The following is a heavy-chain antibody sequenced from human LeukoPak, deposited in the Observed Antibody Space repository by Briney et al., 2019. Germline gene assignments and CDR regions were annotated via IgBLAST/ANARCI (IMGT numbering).Heavy chain of an antibody. J-gene: IGHJ6*04. V-gene: IGHV4-4*09. Sequence: SETLSLTCTVSGGSISSYYWSWIRQPPGKGLEWIGYIYTSGSTNYNPSLKSRVTISVDTSKNQFSLKLSSVTAADTAVYYCARLDTAMVGDVWGKGTTVTVSS. CDR3: ARLDTAMVGDV. CDR1: GGSISSYY. CDR2: IYTSGST. D-gene: IGHD5-18*01.